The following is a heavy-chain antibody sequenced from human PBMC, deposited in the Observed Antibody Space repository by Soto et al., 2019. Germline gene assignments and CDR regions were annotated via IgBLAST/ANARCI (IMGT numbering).Heavy chain of an antibody. CDR3: ARAKSIRWLQFIGFDY. CDR2: INHSGST. CDR1: GGSFSGYY. Sequence: PSETLSLTCAVYGGSFSGYYWSWIRQPPGKGLEWIGEINHSGSTNYNPSLKSRVTISVDTSKNQFSLKLSSVTAADTAVYYCARAKSIRWLQFIGFDYWGQGTLVTVSS. J-gene: IGHJ4*02. D-gene: IGHD5-12*01. V-gene: IGHV4-34*01.